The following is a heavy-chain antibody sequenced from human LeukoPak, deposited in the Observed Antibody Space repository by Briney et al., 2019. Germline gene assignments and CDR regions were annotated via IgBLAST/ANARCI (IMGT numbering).Heavy chain of an antibody. CDR2: NSNRGST. Sequence: SETLSLTCTVSGGSISSHYLSWIRQPPGKGLEWMGYNSNRGSTDYNPSLTSRVTISADTSKNQFSLRLTSVTAADTAVYYCARHLNSGFDYWGQGTLVSVSS. V-gene: IGHV4-59*08. J-gene: IGHJ4*02. CDR3: ARHLNSGFDY. D-gene: IGHD6-19*01. CDR1: GGSISSHY.